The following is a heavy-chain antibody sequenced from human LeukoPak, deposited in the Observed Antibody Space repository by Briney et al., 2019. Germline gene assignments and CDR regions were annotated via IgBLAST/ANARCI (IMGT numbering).Heavy chain of an antibody. CDR2: IDTDGTYI. D-gene: IGHD3-3*01. CDR3: ASEGQGVPPYYDFWSGFFY. J-gene: IGHJ4*02. CDR1: GFTFRNYD. V-gene: IGHV3-21*01. Sequence: GGSLRLSCAASGFTFRNYDIHWIRQAPGKGLEWVSSIDTDGTYIHYADSVKGRFTISRDNSKNSLYLQMNSLRAEDTAVYYCASEGQGVPPYYDFWSGFFYWGQGALVTVSP.